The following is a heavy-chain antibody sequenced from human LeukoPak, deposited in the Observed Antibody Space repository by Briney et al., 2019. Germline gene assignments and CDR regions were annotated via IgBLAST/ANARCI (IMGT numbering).Heavy chain of an antibody. CDR2: IYSSGST. CDR1: GGSISSGSYY. V-gene: IGHV4-61*02. D-gene: IGHD2-15*01. J-gene: IGHJ6*03. CDR3: AREVDLLDYYYYYYMDV. Sequence: SETLSLTCTVSGGSISSGSYYWSWIRQPAGKGLEWIGRIYSSGSTNYNPSLKSRVTISLDTSKNQFSLKLSSVTAADTAVYYCAREVDLLDYYYYYYMDVWAKGPRSPSP.